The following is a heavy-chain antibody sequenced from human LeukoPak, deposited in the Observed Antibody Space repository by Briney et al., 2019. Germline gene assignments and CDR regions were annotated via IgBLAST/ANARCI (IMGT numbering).Heavy chain of an antibody. CDR3: AKVVAAAGTPHFDY. V-gene: IGHV3-21*04. Sequence: GGSLRLSCAASGFTFSSYSMNWVRQAPGKGLEWVSSISSSSSYIYYADSVKGRFTISRDNAKNSLYLQMNSLRAEDTAVYYCAKVVAAAGTPHFDYWGQGTLVTVSS. J-gene: IGHJ4*02. CDR2: ISSSSSYI. D-gene: IGHD6-13*01. CDR1: GFTFSSYS.